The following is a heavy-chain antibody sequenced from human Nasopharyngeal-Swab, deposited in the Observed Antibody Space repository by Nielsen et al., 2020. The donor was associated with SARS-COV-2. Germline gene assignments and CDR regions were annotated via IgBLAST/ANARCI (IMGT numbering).Heavy chain of an antibody. CDR2: VYYYSGTT. CDR3: ARRPTGYGDYYFDS. J-gene: IGHJ4*02. D-gene: IGHD4-17*01. V-gene: IGHV4-59*08. Sequence: WMRQSPGEGLEWIGYVYYYSGTTNSNPSLKSRVTISMDTSKKQFSLQMSSVTTADTAVYYCARRPTGYGDYYFDSWGQGTLVTVSS.